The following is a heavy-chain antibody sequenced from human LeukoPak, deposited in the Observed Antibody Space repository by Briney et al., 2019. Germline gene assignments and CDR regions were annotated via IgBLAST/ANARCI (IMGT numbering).Heavy chain of an antibody. J-gene: IGHJ3*02. D-gene: IGHD6-13*01. Sequence: PSETLSLTCTVSGGSISSYYWSWIRQPPGRGLEWIGYIYYIGSTNYNPTLKSRVTISVDTSKNQFSLKLSSVTAADTAVYYCARPGIAAAAPGAFDIWGQGTMVTVSS. CDR3: ARPGIAAAAPGAFDI. CDR1: GGSISSYY. CDR2: IYYIGST. V-gene: IGHV4-59*01.